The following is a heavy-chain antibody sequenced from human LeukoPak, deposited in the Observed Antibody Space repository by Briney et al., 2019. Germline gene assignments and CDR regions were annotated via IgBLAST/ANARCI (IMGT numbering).Heavy chain of an antibody. CDR3: ATCYNDDYGYFQH. V-gene: IGHV3-7*01. J-gene: IGHJ1*01. CDR1: GFTFSDYW. CDR2: IKQDGSEK. Sequence: GGSLRLSCAVSGFTFSDYWMSWVRQAPGKGLEWVANIKQDGSEKYFVKSVGGRFTISRDSAENSLYLQMNSLRAEDTAVYYCATCYNDDYGYFQHWGQGTLVTVSS. D-gene: IGHD4-17*01.